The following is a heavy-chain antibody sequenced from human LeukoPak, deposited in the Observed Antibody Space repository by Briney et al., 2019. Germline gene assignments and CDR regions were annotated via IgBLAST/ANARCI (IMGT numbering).Heavy chain of an antibody. CDR1: GGSISSSSYY. D-gene: IGHD1-14*01. J-gene: IGHJ4*02. V-gene: IGHV4-39*07. Sequence: PSETLSLTCTVSGGSISSSSYYWGWIRQPPGKGLEWIGSIYYSGSTYYNPSLKSRVTISVDTSKNQFSLKLSSVTAADTAVYYCAGMRITTPTVRTLDYWGQGNLVTVSS. CDR3: AGMRITTPTVRTLDY. CDR2: IYYSGST.